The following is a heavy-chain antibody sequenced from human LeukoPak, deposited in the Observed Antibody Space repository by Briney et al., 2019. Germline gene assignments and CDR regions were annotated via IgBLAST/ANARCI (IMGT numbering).Heavy chain of an antibody. CDR1: GFTFSSYA. D-gene: IGHD3-10*01. V-gene: IGHV3-64*01. J-gene: IGHJ4*02. CDR3: ARSYGSGSYYKRSPYYFDY. CDR2: ISSNVGST. Sequence: GGSLRLSCAASGFTFSSYAMHWVRQAPGKGLEYVSAISSNVGSTYYANSVKGRFTISRDNSKNTLYLQMGSLRAEDMAVYYCARSYGSGSYYKRSPYYFDYWGQGTLVTVSS.